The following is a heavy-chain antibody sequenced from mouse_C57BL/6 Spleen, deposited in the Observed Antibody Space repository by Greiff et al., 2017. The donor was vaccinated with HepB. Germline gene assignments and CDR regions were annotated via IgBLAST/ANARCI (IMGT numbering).Heavy chain of an antibody. Sequence: EVQLQESGPGLVKPSQSLSLTCSVTGYSITSGYYWNWIRQFPGNKLEWMGYISYDGSNNYNPSLTNRISITRDTSKNQFFLKLNSVTTEDTATYYCAREGDYDGRTFDYWGQGTTLTVSS. CDR2: ISYDGSN. CDR1: GYSITSGYY. V-gene: IGHV3-6*01. J-gene: IGHJ2*01. CDR3: AREGDYDGRTFDY. D-gene: IGHD2-4*01.